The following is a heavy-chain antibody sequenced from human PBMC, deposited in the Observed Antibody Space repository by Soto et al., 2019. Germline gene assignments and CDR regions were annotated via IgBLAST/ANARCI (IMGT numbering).Heavy chain of an antibody. CDR3: AKGLYSSSPYFDY. V-gene: IGHV3-30*18. CDR1: GFTFSSYG. CDR2: ISYDGSNK. J-gene: IGHJ4*02. D-gene: IGHD6-6*01. Sequence: LRLSCAASGFTFSSYGMHWVRQAPGKGLEWVAVISYDGSNKYYADSVKGRFTISRDNSKNTLYLQMNSLRAEDTAVYYCAKGLYSSSPYFDYWGQGTLVTVSS.